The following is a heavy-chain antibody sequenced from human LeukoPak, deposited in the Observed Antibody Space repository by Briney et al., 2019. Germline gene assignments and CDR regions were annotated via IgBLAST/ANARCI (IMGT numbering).Heavy chain of an antibody. CDR1: GFTLSSYG. D-gene: IGHD5-12*01. J-gene: IGHJ4*02. Sequence: GTSLRLSCAASGFTLSSYGMHWVRQAPGKGLKWVAIIWNDGTKKYYSDSVKGRFTISRDDSKNTLHLQMNSLRAEDTAVYYCARGGYSGYGYFDYWGQGTLVTVSS. V-gene: IGHV3-33*01. CDR2: IWNDGTKK. CDR3: ARGGYSGYGYFDY.